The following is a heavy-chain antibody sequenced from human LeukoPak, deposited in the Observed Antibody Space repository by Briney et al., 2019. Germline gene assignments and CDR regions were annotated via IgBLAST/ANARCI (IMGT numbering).Heavy chain of an antibody. Sequence: GGSLRLSCSASGFTFSSYSMHWVRQAPGKGLEYVSAITYSGDNTYYGDSVKGRFTISRDNSKNTLYLQMSSLRGEDTAMYYCVSRSDSGWYDYWGQGTLVTVSS. CDR2: ITYSGDNT. V-gene: IGHV3-64D*09. CDR1: GFTFSSYS. CDR3: VSRSDSGWYDY. D-gene: IGHD6-19*01. J-gene: IGHJ4*02.